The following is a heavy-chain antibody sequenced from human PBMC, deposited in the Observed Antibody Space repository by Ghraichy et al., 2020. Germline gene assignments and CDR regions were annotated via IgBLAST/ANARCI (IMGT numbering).Heavy chain of an antibody. D-gene: IGHD3-3*01. V-gene: IGHV1-46*03. CDR2: INPSGGST. J-gene: IGHJ6*02. CDR3: ARDFWLLEWLSSVYYYYGMDV. CDR1: GYTFTSYY. Sequence: ASVKVSCKASGYTFTSYYMHWVRQAPGQGLEWMGIINPSGGSTSYAQKFQGRVTMTRDTSTSTVYMELSSLRSEDTAVYYCARDFWLLEWLSSVYYYYGMDVWGQGTTVTVSS.